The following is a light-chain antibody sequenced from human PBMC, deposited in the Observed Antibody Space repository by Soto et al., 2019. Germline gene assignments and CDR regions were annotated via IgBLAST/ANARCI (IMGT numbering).Light chain of an antibody. Sequence: DIVMTQSPDSLAVSLGERATINCKSSQSILYSSNNKNYLAWYQQKPGQPPKLLIYWASTRESGVPDRFSGSGSGTDSTLTISSLQTEDVAVYYCQQYYSTFITFGQGTRLEI. J-gene: IGKJ5*01. CDR3: QQYYSTFIT. V-gene: IGKV4-1*01. CDR1: QSILYSSNNKNY. CDR2: WAS.